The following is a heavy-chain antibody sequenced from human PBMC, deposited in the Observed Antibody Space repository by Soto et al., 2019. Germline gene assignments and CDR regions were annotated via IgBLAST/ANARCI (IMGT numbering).Heavy chain of an antibody. CDR3: TRYHYDGSLYGYYFDY. CDR2: VSDSDSGST. CDR1: GGSINSYF. D-gene: IGHD3-22*01. V-gene: IGHV4-59*08. J-gene: IGHJ4*02. Sequence: SETLSLTCTFFGGSINSYFWSWIRQPPGKGLEWIGYVSDSDSGSTSYNPSLKSRVTISIDTSKNQFSLNLNSLTAADTAVYHCTRYHYDGSLYGYYFDYWGQGTPVTVS.